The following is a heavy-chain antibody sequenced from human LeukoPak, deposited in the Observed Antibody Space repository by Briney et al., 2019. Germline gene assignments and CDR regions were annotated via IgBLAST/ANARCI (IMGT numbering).Heavy chain of an antibody. CDR2: MPYDGSNA. CDR1: GFTFSSYA. J-gene: IGHJ4*02. D-gene: IGHD6-19*01. CDR3: AKEMGQWMATDY. Sequence: GGSQRLSCAASGFTFSSYAMSWVRQAPGKGLEWVAFMPYDGSNAYYVDSVRGRFTISRDNSKNALYLQMNSLRAEDTAVYHCAKEMGQWMATDYWGQGTLVTVSS. V-gene: IGHV3-30*02.